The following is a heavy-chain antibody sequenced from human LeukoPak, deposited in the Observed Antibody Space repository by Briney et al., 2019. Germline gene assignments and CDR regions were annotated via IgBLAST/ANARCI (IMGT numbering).Heavy chain of an antibody. D-gene: IGHD3-22*01. V-gene: IGHV4-39*01. CDR3: ARGNAYDSSGYYYA. CDR1: GGSISSSSSY. Sequence: SETLSLTCTVSGGSISSSSSYWGWIRQPPGKGLEWIGSIYYSGSTYHNPSLKSRVTISVDTSKNQFSLKLSSVTAADTAVYYCARGNAYDSSGYYYAWGQGTLVTVSS. J-gene: IGHJ5*02. CDR2: IYYSGST.